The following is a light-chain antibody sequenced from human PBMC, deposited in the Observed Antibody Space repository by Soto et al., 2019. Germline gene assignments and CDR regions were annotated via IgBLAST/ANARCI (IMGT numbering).Light chain of an antibody. V-gene: IGKV1-33*01. Sequence: IQMTQSPSSLSASVGDRVTITCPATQDIRKYLNWYQQKPGKAPNLLFYDASNLETGVPSRFSGSGSGTDFTFTISSLQPEDIATYYCQQYENLPLTFGGGTKVDIK. CDR2: DAS. J-gene: IGKJ4*01. CDR1: QDIRKY. CDR3: QQYENLPLT.